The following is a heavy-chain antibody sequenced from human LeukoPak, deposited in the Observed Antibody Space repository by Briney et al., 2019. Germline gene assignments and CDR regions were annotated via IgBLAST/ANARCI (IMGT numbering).Heavy chain of an antibody. CDR3: AKRAGIAAAAPFDY. CDR2: IIPILGIA. CDR1: GGTFSSYA. V-gene: IGHV1-69*04. Sequence: ASVKVSCKASGGTFSSYAISWVRQAPGQGLEWMGRIIPILGIANYAQKFQGRVTITTDESTSTAYMELSSLRSEDTAVYYCAKRAGIAAAAPFDYWGQGTLVTVSS. J-gene: IGHJ4*02. D-gene: IGHD6-13*01.